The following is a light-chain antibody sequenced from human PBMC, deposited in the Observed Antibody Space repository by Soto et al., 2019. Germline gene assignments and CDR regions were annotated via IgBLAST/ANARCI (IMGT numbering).Light chain of an antibody. CDR1: QTISGR. J-gene: IGKJ1*01. CDR3: LQYNNYYRT. Sequence: DIQMTQSPSTLSASVGDTVTITCRASQTISGRLAWYQQRPGQAPSLLIFDASTLASGVPARFSGSGSGTNFTLTISSLQSDDFATYYCLQYNNYYRTFGQGTKVDIK. V-gene: IGKV1-5*01. CDR2: DAS.